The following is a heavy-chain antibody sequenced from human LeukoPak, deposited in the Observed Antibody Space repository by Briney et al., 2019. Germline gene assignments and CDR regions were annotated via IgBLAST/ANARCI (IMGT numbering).Heavy chain of an antibody. CDR3: ARDHHDTSGYNYVGGYYYMDV. D-gene: IGHD3-22*01. V-gene: IGHV4-59*08. J-gene: IGHJ6*03. Sequence: SETLSLTCTVSGGSISPYSWSWIRQPPGKGLEWIGYIFYSGSTNSNPSLKSRVTISVATSKNEFYLELSSVTAADTAVYYCARDHHDTSGYNYVGGYYYMDVWGKGTTVTVSS. CDR2: IFYSGST. CDR1: GGSISPYS.